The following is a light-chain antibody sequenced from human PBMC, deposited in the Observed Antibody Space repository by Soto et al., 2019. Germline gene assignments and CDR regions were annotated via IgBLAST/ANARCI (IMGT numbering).Light chain of an antibody. Sequence: EIVMTQSPATLSVSPGERATLSCRASQSVSSNLAWYQQKPGQAPRLLIYGACTRATGIAARFSGSGSGTYFTLTISSLQSEDFAVYYCQQYHDFYTFGQGTKLEIK. CDR1: QSVSSN. CDR2: GAC. J-gene: IGKJ2*01. V-gene: IGKV3-15*01. CDR3: QQYHDFYT.